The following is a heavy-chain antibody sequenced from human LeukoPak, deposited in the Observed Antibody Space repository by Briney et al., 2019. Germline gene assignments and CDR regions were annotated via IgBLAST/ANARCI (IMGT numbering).Heavy chain of an antibody. CDR2: MHYTGIT. J-gene: IGHJ6*02. Sequence: PSETLSLTCTVSGESMSGFYWNWIRQPPGKGLEWIGYMHYTGITNYNPSLKSRVTISVDTSKNQFSLKLSSVTAADTAVYYCARDKSVQLWLGEYYYYGMDVWGQGTTVTVSS. V-gene: IGHV4-59*12. CDR1: GESMSGFY. D-gene: IGHD5-18*01. CDR3: ARDKSVQLWLGEYYYYGMDV.